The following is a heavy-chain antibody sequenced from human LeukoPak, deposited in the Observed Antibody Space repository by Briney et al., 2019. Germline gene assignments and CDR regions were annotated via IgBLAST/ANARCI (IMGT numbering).Heavy chain of an antibody. CDR2: ISSSSSYI. CDR3: ARVDRIYCSGGSCYGY. CDR1: GFTFSSYS. D-gene: IGHD2-15*01. J-gene: IGHJ4*02. Sequence: GRSLRLSCAASGFTFSSYSMNWVRQAAGKGLEWVSSISSSSSYIYYADSVKGRFTISRDNAKNSLYLQMNSLRAEDTAVYYCARVDRIYCSGGSCYGYWGQGTLVTVSS. V-gene: IGHV3-21*01.